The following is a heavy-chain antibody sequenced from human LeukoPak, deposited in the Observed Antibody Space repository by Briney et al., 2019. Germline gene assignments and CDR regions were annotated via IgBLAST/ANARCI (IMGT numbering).Heavy chain of an antibody. CDR1: GYTFTNYY. Sequence: ASVKVSCKASGYTFTNYYLHWVRQAPGQGLEWMGIIHPSGGSTAYAQKFQGSVTMTRDTSTSTVYMELSSLRSEDTAVYYCARDSTTSSLADPWGQGTLVTVSS. V-gene: IGHV1-46*01. J-gene: IGHJ5*02. CDR3: ARDSTTSSLADP. D-gene: IGHD2-2*01. CDR2: IHPSGGST.